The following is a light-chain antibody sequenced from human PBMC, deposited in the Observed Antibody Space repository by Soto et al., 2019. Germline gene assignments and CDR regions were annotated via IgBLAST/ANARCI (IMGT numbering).Light chain of an antibody. V-gene: IGKV3-15*01. Sequence: EMVMTQSPATLSVSPGERAALSCRASRSVSTNLAWYQQTPGQAPRLLIYGASTRATGLPPRFSASGSGTDFTLTISSLQSEDFAVYYCQQYNSWPWTFGQGTKVDIK. CDR2: GAS. J-gene: IGKJ1*01. CDR1: RSVSTN. CDR3: QQYNSWPWT.